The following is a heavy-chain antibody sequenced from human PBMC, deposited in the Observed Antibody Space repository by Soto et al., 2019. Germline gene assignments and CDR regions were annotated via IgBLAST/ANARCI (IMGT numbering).Heavy chain of an antibody. J-gene: IGHJ6*02. Sequence: VQLVQSGAEVKKPGASVKVSCEASGYIFTSHFIHWVRQAPGQGLEWIGVIDPRGGSTNSAQKFRGRVTLTRDTSTSTVYMDLSSLRSADTAIYYCARVVQQPISSNYYGLDVWGQGTTVTVSS. D-gene: IGHD6-13*01. CDR2: IDPRGGST. CDR1: GYIFTSHF. V-gene: IGHV1-46*01. CDR3: ARVVQQPISSNYYGLDV.